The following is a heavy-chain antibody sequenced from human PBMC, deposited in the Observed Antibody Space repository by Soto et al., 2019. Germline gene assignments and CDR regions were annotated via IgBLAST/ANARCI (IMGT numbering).Heavy chain of an antibody. V-gene: IGHV1-69*08. J-gene: IGHJ6*02. Sequence: QVQLVQSGAELKKPGSSVKVSCKASGGTFTSHTIIAWVRPAPGQGPEWMGRIIPTLDIVDYAQKFQDRVTITADKPTSTAYVELRSLISEDTAVYYCARDGRGYNYVSDYGLDVWGQGTSVTVSS. CDR1: GGTFTSHT. CDR2: IIPTLDIV. CDR3: ARDGRGYNYVSDYGLDV. D-gene: IGHD5-18*01.